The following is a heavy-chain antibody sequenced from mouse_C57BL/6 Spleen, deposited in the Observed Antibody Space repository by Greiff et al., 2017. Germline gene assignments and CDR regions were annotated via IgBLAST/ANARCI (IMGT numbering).Heavy chain of an antibody. CDR2: INPYNGGT. CDR3: ARSRDYKEDYYAMDY. CDR1: GYTFTDYY. D-gene: IGHD2-12*01. Sequence: EVQLQQSGPVLVKPGASVKMSCKASGYTFTDYYMNWVKQSHGKSLEWIGVINPYNGGTSYNQKFKGKATLTVDKSSSTAYMELNSLTSEDSAVYNCARSRDYKEDYYAMDYWGQGTSVTVSS. J-gene: IGHJ4*01. V-gene: IGHV1-19*01.